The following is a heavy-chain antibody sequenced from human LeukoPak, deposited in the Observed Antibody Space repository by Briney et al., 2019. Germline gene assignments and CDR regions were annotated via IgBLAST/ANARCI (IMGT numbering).Heavy chain of an antibody. CDR2: IYYSGST. Sequence: PSETLSLTCTVSGGSISSYYWSWIRQPPGKGPEWIGYIYYSGSTNYNPSLKSRVTISVDTSKNQFSLKLTSVTAADTAVYYCARASLSPERRYFDYWGQGTLVTVSS. CDR1: GGSISSYY. V-gene: IGHV4-59*01. CDR3: ARASLSPERRYFDY. D-gene: IGHD1-1*01. J-gene: IGHJ4*02.